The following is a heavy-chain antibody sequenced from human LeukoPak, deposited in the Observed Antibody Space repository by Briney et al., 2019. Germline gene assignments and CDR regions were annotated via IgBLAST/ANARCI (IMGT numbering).Heavy chain of an antibody. J-gene: IGHJ4*02. D-gene: IGHD6-19*01. Sequence: SETLSLTCTVSGYSISSGYYWGWIRQPPGKGLEWIGSIYHSGSTYYNPSLKSRVTISVDTSKNQFSLKLSSVTAADTAVYYCARRGSVAPGGYYFDYWGQGTLVTVSS. CDR3: ARRGSVAPGGYYFDY. CDR1: GYSISSGYY. CDR2: IYHSGST. V-gene: IGHV4-38-2*02.